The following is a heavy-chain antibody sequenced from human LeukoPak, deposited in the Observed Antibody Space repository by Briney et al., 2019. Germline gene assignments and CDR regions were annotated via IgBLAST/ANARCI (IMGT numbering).Heavy chain of an antibody. V-gene: IGHV2-5*01. Sequence: SGPTLVKPTQTLTLTCTFSGFSLSTSGVGVGWTRQPPGKALEWLALIYWNDDKRYSPSLKSRLTITKDTSKNQVVLTMTNMDPVDTATYYCAHRLRPLGYCSGGSCYSDAFDIWGQGTMVTVSS. CDR3: AHRLRPLGYCSGGSCYSDAFDI. D-gene: IGHD2-15*01. CDR1: GFSLSTSGVG. CDR2: IYWNDDK. J-gene: IGHJ3*02.